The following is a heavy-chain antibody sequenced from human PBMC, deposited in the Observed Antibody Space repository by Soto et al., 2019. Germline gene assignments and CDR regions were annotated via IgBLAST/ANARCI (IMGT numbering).Heavy chain of an antibody. J-gene: IGHJ6*02. Sequence: QVQLQESGPGLVRPSETLSLTCTVSGGSVTTGSYNWSWIRRPPGKGLEWIGNIFFTGITHYNPSLNNPVTMSVDTSKNQFSLTVPSVTAADTAVYYCARDGHGMDVWGQGTTVTVSS. V-gene: IGHV4-61*01. CDR1: GGSVTTGSYN. CDR3: ARDGHGMDV. CDR2: IFFTGIT.